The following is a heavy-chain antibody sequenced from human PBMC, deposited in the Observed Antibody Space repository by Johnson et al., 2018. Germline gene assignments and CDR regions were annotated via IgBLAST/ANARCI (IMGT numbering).Heavy chain of an antibody. V-gene: IGHV3-53*01. CDR2: LYTGGST. CDR1: GFIVSNNY. J-gene: IGHJ1*01. Sequence: VQLVESGGGLIQPGGSLRLSCAASGFIVSNNYMSWVRQAPGKGLEWVSVLYTGGSTYYPDSVKGRFPITRDNSKNTVYLQMNSLRVEDTAVYSCARVEIRNSLWGQGTLVTVAS. CDR3: ARVEIRNSL. D-gene: IGHD2/OR15-2a*01.